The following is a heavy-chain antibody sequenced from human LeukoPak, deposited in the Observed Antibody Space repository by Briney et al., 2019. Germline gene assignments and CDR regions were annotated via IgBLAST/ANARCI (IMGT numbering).Heavy chain of an antibody. D-gene: IGHD3-3*01. CDR3: ASGTFWSGYYMSEDYFDY. Sequence: GGSLRLSCAASGFTFSSHRMICVRQAPGKGLEWVASICKSSSYIYYADSVKGRFTISRDNAKNSLYLQMNSLRAEDTAVYYCASGTFWSGYYMSEDYFDYWGQGTLVTVSS. CDR1: GFTFSSHR. CDR2: ICKSSSYI. J-gene: IGHJ4*02. V-gene: IGHV3-21*01.